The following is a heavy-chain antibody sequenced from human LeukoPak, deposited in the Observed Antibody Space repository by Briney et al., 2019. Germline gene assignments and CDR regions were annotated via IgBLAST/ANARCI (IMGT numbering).Heavy chain of an antibody. CDR3: ARQMLGATNFDY. Sequence: SETLSLTCTVSGGSISSYYWSWIRQPPGKGLEWIGYIYNSGSTDYNPSLKSRVTISVDTSKNQFSLKLRSVTAADTAVYYCARQMLGATNFDYWGQGTLVTVSS. CDR2: IYNSGST. V-gene: IGHV4-59*08. J-gene: IGHJ4*02. CDR1: GGSISSYY. D-gene: IGHD1-26*01.